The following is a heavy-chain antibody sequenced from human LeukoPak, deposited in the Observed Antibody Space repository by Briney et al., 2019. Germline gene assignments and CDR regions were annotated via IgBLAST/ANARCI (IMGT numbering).Heavy chain of an antibody. Sequence: GGSLRLSCAASGFTFSSYGMHWVRQAPGKGLEWVAVIWYDGSNKYYADSVKGRFTISRDNSKNTLYLQMNSLRAEDTAVYYCAKGAGGTPYYMDVWGKGTTVTVSS. D-gene: IGHD3-16*01. CDR3: AKGAGGTPYYMDV. V-gene: IGHV3-30*02. CDR1: GFTFSSYG. CDR2: IWYDGSNK. J-gene: IGHJ6*03.